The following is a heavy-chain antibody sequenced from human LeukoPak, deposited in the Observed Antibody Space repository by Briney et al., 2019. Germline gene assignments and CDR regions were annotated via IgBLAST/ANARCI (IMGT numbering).Heavy chain of an antibody. CDR1: GYTFTSYD. V-gene: IGHV1-8*01. CDR3: ARDKAPEYYFDY. J-gene: IGHJ4*02. CDR2: MNPNSGNT. Sequence: ASVKVSCKASGYTFTSYDINWVRQATGQGLEWMGWMNPNSGNTGYAQKFQGRVTMTRSTSIGTAYMELSSLRSEDTAVYYCARDKAPEYYFDYWGQGTLVTVSS.